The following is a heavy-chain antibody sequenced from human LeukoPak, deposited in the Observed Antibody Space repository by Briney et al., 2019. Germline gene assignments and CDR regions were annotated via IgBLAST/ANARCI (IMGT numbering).Heavy chain of an antibody. CDR1: DGSMNSYY. D-gene: IGHD1-26*01. J-gene: IGHJ6*02. CDR2: IYYNGNT. V-gene: IGHV4-59*01. CDR3: ARGRSNYYGMDV. Sequence: SDTLSLHCSFSDGSMNSYYWNWILGPPPHPLYLIGYIYYNGNTNYSPSLKSRVTMSVDTSKSLFSLKVSSVTAADTAVYYCARGRSNYYGMDVWGQGTTVTVSS.